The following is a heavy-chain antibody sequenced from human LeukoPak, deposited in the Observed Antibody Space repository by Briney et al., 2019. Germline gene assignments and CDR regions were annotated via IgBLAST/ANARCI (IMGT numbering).Heavy chain of an antibody. CDR2: INHSGST. CDR3: ARSYYYGSGSPNY. Sequence: SQTLSLTCTVSGGSISSGSYYWSWIRQPPGKGLEWIGEINHSGSTNYNPSLKSRVTISVDTSKNQFSLKLSSVTAADTAVYYCARSYYYGSGSPNYWGQGTLVTVSS. D-gene: IGHD3-10*01. V-gene: IGHV4-39*07. CDR1: GGSISSGSYY. J-gene: IGHJ4*02.